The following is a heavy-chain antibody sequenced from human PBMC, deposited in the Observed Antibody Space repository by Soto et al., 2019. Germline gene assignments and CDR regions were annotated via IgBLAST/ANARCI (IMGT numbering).Heavy chain of an antibody. CDR3: ARGPYYHGSGSYYKGPIYYGMDV. D-gene: IGHD3-10*01. V-gene: IGHV1-69*02. J-gene: IGHJ6*02. CDR2: IIPILGIA. Sequence: QVQLVHSGAEVKKPGSSVNVSCKASGGTFSSYTISWVRQAPGQGLEWMGRIIPILGIANYAQKFQGRVTITADKSTSTDYMGQSSLRSEDRAVDYCARGPYYHGSGSYYKGPIYYGMDVWGQGTTVTVSS. CDR1: GGTFSSYT.